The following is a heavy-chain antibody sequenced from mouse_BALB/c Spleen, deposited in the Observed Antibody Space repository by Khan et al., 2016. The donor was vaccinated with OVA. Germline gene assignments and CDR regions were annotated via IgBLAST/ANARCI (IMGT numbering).Heavy chain of an antibody. V-gene: IGHV1-20*02. CDR1: GYSFTGYF. CDR2: INPHIGET. Sequence: EVQLQQSGPELVKPGASVKISCKASGYSFTGYFMNWVMQSHGKSLEWIGRINPHIGETLYNQKFKDKATLTVDRSSSTAHMELRSLASEDSAVYYCTRIYRSDFDYWGQGTTLTVSS. CDR3: TRIYRSDFDY. J-gene: IGHJ2*01. D-gene: IGHD1-1*01.